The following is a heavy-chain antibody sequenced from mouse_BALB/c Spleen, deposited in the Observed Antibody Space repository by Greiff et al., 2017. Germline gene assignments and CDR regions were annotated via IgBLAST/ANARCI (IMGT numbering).Heavy chain of an antibody. D-gene: IGHD2-10*01. CDR1: GFSLTSYD. CDR3: VRAYSGIFAY. Sequence: VKVVESGPGLVAPSQSLSITCTVSGFSLTSYDISWIRQPPGKGLEWLGVIWTGGGTNYNSAFMSRLSISKDNSKSQVFLKMNSLQTDDTAIYYCVRAYSGIFAYWGQGTLVTVSA. CDR2: IWTGGGT. V-gene: IGHV2-9-2*01. J-gene: IGHJ3*01.